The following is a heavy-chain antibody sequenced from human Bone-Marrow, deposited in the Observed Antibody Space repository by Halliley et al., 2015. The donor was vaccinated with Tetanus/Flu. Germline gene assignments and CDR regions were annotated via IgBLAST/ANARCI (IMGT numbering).Heavy chain of an antibody. V-gene: IGHV1-46*01. CDR2: TPSGGST. Sequence: TPSGGSTSSAQKFQGRVTMTRDTSTSAVCMELSSLRSEDTAVYYCARVYSGDRNTLVYWGQGTLVTVSS. CDR3: ARVYSGDRNTLVY. J-gene: IGHJ4*02. D-gene: IGHD4-17*01.